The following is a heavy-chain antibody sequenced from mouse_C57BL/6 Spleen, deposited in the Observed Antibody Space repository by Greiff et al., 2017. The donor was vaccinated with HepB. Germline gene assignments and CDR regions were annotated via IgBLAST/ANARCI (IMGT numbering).Heavy chain of an antibody. Sequence: VQLKQSGPELVKPGDSVKISCKASGYSFTGYFMNWVMQSHGKSLEWIGRINPYNGDTFYNQKFKGKATLTVDKSSSTAHMELRSLTSEDSAVYYCAREGCYDEVYYFDYWGQGTTLTVSS. CDR3: AREGCYDEVYYFDY. J-gene: IGHJ2*01. D-gene: IGHD2-12*01. CDR2: INPYNGDT. CDR1: GYSFTGYF. V-gene: IGHV1-20*01.